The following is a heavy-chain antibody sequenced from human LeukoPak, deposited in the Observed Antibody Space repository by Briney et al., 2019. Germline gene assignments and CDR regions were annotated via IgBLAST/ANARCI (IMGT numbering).Heavy chain of an antibody. D-gene: IGHD6-13*01. CDR1: GFTFSSHW. J-gene: IGHJ3*02. V-gene: IGHV3-7*01. CDR2: INQDGSER. CDR3: ARDSEYSSSFAFDI. Sequence: PGGSLRLSCAASGFTFSSHWMTWVRQAPGKGLEWVANINQDGSERYYVDSVKGRLTISRDNAKNSLYLQMNSLRAEDTAVYYCARDSEYSSSFAFDIWGQGTMVTASS.